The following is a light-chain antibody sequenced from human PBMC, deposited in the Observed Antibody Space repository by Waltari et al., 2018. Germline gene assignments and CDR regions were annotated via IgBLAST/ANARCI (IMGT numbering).Light chain of an antibody. Sequence: QSALTQPPSASGSPGQSVTISCTGSSSDVGGYHYVSWYQQHPGKAPKLMIYEVSKRPSGVPDRFSGSKSVNTASLTVSGLQADDEADYYCSSYAGSNNWVFGGGTKLTVL. J-gene: IGLJ3*02. V-gene: IGLV2-8*01. CDR2: EVS. CDR3: SSYAGSNNWV. CDR1: SSDVGGYHY.